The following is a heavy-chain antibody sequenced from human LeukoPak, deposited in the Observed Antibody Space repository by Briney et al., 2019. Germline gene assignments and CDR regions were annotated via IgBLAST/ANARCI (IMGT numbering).Heavy chain of an antibody. CDR2: INPNSGGT. CDR3: AKWGFDFWSGHFGLDV. Sequence: ASVKVSCKASGYTFTGYYMHWVRQAPGQGLEWMGWINPNSGGTNYAQKFQGRVTMTRDTSITTACMELSRLRSDDTAVYYCAKWGFDFWSGHFGLDVWGQGTTVTVS. V-gene: IGHV1-2*02. J-gene: IGHJ6*02. D-gene: IGHD3-3*01. CDR1: GYTFTGYY.